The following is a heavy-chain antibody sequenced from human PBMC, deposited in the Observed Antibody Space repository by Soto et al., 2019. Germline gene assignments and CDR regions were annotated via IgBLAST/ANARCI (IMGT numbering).Heavy chain of an antibody. D-gene: IGHD6-19*01. Sequence: GGSLRLSCAVSGFRFSDAWMNWVRQAPGKGLEWVGRIKREIDAVATEYAAPVNGRFTISRDDSKSTVYLQMNSLKTEDTAVYFCATEVHSAWFPRSYDYWGQGTLVTVSS. CDR3: ATEVHSAWFPRSYDY. J-gene: IGHJ4*02. CDR2: IKREIDAVAT. V-gene: IGHV3-15*01. CDR1: GFRFSDAW.